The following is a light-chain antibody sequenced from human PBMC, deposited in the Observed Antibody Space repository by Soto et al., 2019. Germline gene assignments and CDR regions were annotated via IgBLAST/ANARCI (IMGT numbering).Light chain of an antibody. J-gene: IGKJ4*01. Sequence: IRLTQSPSSLSASLGDRVTITCRASQGISNHLGWYQQKPGKAPELLIYAASTLQTGVPSRFSGGGSGTDFTLTITSLRPEDFATYYCQQVNVYPSTFGGGTKVDIK. CDR3: QQVNVYPST. CDR2: AAS. V-gene: IGKV1-9*01. CDR1: QGISNH.